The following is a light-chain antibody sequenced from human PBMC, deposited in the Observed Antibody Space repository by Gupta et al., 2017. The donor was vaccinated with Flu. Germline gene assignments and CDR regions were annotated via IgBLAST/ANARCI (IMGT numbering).Light chain of an antibody. CDR1: QHISSY. CDR3: QQVETYPVT. CDR2: HTS. Sequence: DIQLTQSPSFLSASVGDRVTITCRASQHISSYLAWYQQKPGKAPNLLIYHTSTLESGVPSRFSGSGSGTEFTLTISSLQPEDFATYYCQQVETYPVTFGGGTKVETK. J-gene: IGKJ4*01. V-gene: IGKV1-9*01.